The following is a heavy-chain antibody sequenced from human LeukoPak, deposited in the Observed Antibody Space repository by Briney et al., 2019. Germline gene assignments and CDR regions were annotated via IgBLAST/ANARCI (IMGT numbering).Heavy chain of an antibody. CDR2: IKQDGSEI. CDR1: GFTFSTYW. V-gene: IGHV3-7*01. D-gene: IGHD2-21*01. CDR3: ARDKIVGPTALDY. Sequence: HPGGSLRLSCAASGFTFSTYWMSWVRQAPGKGLEWVANIKQDGSEIYYVDSVKGRFTISRDNSRNSLYLQMNSLRAEDTSVYYCARDKIVGPTALDYWGRGTLVTVSS. J-gene: IGHJ4*02.